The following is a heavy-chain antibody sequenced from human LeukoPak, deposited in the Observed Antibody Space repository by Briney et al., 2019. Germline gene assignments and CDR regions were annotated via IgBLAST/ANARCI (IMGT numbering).Heavy chain of an antibody. V-gene: IGHV3-64*01. CDR1: GLTFSSYA. CDR3: ARQRLRLGQLSLLLDY. Sequence: PGGSLRLSCAASGLTFSSYAMHWVRQAPGKGLEYVSVISSSGGNTYYANSVRGRFTISRDNSKNTLYLQMGSLRAEDMAVYYCARQRLRLGQLSLLLDYWGQGTLVTVSS. CDR2: ISSSGGNT. J-gene: IGHJ4*02. D-gene: IGHD3-16*02.